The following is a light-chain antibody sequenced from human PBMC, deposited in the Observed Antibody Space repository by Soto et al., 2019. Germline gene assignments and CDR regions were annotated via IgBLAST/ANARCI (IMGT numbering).Light chain of an antibody. CDR3: QQYNNYPST. CDR1: QSISSW. V-gene: IGKV1-5*03. CDR2: KAS. Sequence: DIQMTQSPSTLSASVGDRVTITCRASQSISSWLAWYQQKPGKAPNLLIYKASRLESGVTSRFSGSGYGTEFTLTISSLQPDDFATDYCQQYNNYPSTFGQGTKLEIK. J-gene: IGKJ2*01.